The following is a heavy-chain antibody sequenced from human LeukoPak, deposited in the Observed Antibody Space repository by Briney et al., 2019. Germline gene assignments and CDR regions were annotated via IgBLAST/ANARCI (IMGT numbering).Heavy chain of an antibody. CDR1: GGYIITSDHY. CDR2: IYYTGST. D-gene: IGHD4-23*01. CDR3: ARERYYYGGKTWFDP. V-gene: IGHV4-39*07. Sequence: PSETLSLTCSASGGYIITSDHYWGWIRQSPGKGLEWIGSIYYTGSTSTNPFFKSRVTVSVDTSKNQFSLNLTSVTAADTAVYYCARERYYYGGKTWFDPWGQGTLVTVSS. J-gene: IGHJ5*02.